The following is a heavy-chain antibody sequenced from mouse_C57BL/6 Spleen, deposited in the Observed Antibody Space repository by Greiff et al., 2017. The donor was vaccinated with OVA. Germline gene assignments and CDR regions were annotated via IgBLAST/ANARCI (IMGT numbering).Heavy chain of an antibody. CDR1: GFTFSSYA. Sequence: EVQVVESGGGLVKPGGSLKLSCAASGFTFSSYAMSWVRQTPEKRLEWVATISDGGSYTYYPDNVKGRFTISRDNAKNNLYLQMSHLKSEDTAMYYCARETTVVATEWYFDVWGTGTTVTVSS. D-gene: IGHD1-1*01. J-gene: IGHJ1*03. CDR3: ARETTVVATEWYFDV. CDR2: ISDGGSYT. V-gene: IGHV5-4*01.